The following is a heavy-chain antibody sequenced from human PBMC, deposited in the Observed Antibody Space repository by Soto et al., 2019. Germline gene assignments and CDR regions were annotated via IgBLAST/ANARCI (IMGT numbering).Heavy chain of an antibody. J-gene: IGHJ6*02. V-gene: IGHV1-18*01. CDR3: AASPYDFWSGYFSGYYGMYV. CDR1: GYTFTSYG. Sequence: ASVKVSCKVSGYTFTSYGISWVRQAPGQGLEWMGWISAYNGNTNYAQKLQGRVTMTTDTSTSTAYMELRSLRSDDTAVYYCAASPYDFWSGYFSGYYGMYVWGREPAVTVSS. CDR2: ISAYNGNT. D-gene: IGHD3-3*01.